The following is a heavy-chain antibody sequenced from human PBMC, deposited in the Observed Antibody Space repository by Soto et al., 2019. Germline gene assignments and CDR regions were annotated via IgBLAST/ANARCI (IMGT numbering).Heavy chain of an antibody. D-gene: IGHD1-26*01. V-gene: IGHV4-31*03. Sequence: QVQLQESDPGLVKPSQTLSLTCTVSGGSISSGGYYWSWIRQHPGKGLEWIGYIYYSGSTYYNPSLKSRVTISVDTSKNQFSLKLSSVTAADTAVYYCARDEVGSYPGAFDIWGQGTMVTVSS. J-gene: IGHJ3*02. CDR3: ARDEVGSYPGAFDI. CDR1: GGSISSGGYY. CDR2: IYYSGST.